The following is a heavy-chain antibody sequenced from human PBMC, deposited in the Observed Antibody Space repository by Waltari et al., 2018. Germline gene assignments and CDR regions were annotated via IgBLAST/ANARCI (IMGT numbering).Heavy chain of an antibody. CDR2: IGTAGDT. V-gene: IGHV3-13*01. CDR1: GFTFSSYD. D-gene: IGHD5-12*01. J-gene: IGHJ3*02. CDR3: ARGPRGYSGYDTAFDI. Sequence: EVQLVESGGGLVQPGGSLRLSCAASGFTFSSYDMHWVRQATGKGLEWVSAIGTAGDTYYPGSVKGRFTISRENAKNSLYLQMNSLRAGDTAVYYCARGPRGYSGYDTAFDIWGQGTMVTVSS.